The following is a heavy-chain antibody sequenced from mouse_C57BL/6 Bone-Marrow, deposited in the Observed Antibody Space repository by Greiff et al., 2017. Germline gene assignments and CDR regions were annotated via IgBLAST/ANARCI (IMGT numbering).Heavy chain of an antibody. D-gene: IGHD4-1*01. J-gene: IGHJ2*01. CDR3: ARGKRLTGSYFDY. CDR2: IYPRDGST. Sequence: VMLVESDAELVKPGASVKISCKVSGYTFTDHTIHWMKQRPEQGLEWIGYIYPRDGSTKYNEKFKGKATLTADKSSSTAYMQLNSLTSEDSAVYFCARGKRLTGSYFDYWGQGTTLTVSS. V-gene: IGHV1-78*01. CDR1: GYTFTDHT.